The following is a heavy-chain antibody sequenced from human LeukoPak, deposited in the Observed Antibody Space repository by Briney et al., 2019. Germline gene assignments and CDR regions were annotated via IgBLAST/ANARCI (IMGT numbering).Heavy chain of an antibody. D-gene: IGHD2/OR15-2a*01. CDR1: GGSNSSYY. CDR3: AGHHPRNTVDF. Sequence: SETLSLTCTVSGGSNSSYYWSWIRQPPGKGLEWIAYISDIGSINYNPSLKSRVTISLDTSKNQFSLKLSSVTAADTAVYYCAGHHPRNTVDFWGQGTLVTVSS. CDR2: ISDIGSI. V-gene: IGHV4-59*08. J-gene: IGHJ4*02.